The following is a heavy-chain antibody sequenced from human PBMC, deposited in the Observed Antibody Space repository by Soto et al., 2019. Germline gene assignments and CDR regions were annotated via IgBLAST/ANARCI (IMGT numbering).Heavy chain of an antibody. J-gene: IGHJ4*02. CDR2: MNPSNGNA. CDR1: GDTFIKYD. Sequence: QVQLVQSGAEVKKPGASVKVSCKASGDTFIKYDINWVRQATGQGLEWMGWMNPSNGNAGYAQNFRGRVTMTRNTSISTAYMELSGLRYEDTAVYYRARRKERSGPNYFDYWGQGTLVTVSS. CDR3: ARRKERSGPNYFDY. D-gene: IGHD6-25*01. V-gene: IGHV1-8*01.